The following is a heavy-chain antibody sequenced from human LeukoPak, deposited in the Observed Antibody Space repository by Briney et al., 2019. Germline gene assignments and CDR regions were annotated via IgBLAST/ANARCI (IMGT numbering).Heavy chain of an antibody. CDR3: ARTPDIAAAGIDAFDI. D-gene: IGHD6-13*01. V-gene: IGHV4-59*01. J-gene: IGHJ3*02. CDR2: IFNSGST. Sequence: SETLSLTCTVSGGSISSYYWSWIRQPPGKGLEWVGYIFNSGSTTYNPSLKSRVTISADTSQNQFSLKLSSVTAADTAVYYCARTPDIAAAGIDAFDIWGQGTMVTVSS. CDR1: GGSISSYY.